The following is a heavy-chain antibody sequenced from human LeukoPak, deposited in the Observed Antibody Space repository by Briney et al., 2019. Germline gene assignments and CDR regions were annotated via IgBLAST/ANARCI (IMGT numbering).Heavy chain of an antibody. V-gene: IGHV3-30-3*01. J-gene: IGHJ4*02. D-gene: IGHD5-18*01. Sequence: PGGSLRLSCAASGFTFSSYAMHWVRQAPGKGLEWVAVISYDGSNKYYADSVKGRFTISRDNSKNTLYLQMNSLRAEDTAVYYCAKDHAQRGYTSYGHGDYWGQGTLVTVSS. CDR2: ISYDGSNK. CDR1: GFTFSSYA. CDR3: AKDHAQRGYTSYGHGDY.